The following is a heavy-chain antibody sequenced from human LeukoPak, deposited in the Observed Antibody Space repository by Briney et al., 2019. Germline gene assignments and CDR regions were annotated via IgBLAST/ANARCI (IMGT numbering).Heavy chain of an antibody. J-gene: IGHJ3*02. V-gene: IGHV3-30*03. CDR2: ISYDGSNK. Sequence: GGSLRLSCAASGFTFSSYGMHWVRQAPGKGLEWVAVISYDGSNKYYADSVKGRFTISRDNSKNTLYLQMNSLRAEDTAVYYCARAKGAYAFDIWGQGTMVTVSS. D-gene: IGHD3-16*01. CDR3: ARAKGAYAFDI. CDR1: GFTFSSYG.